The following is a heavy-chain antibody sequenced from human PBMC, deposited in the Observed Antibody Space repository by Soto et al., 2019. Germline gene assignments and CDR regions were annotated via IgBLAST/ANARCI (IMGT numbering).Heavy chain of an antibody. D-gene: IGHD5-18*01. CDR2: INPNSGGT. V-gene: IGHV1-2*02. J-gene: IGHJ5*02. CDR3: AKSIIKLWFNVYRPEKQNWLDP. Sequence: ASVKVSCKASGYTFTGYYMHWVRQAPGQGLEWMGWINPNSGGTNYAQKFQGRVTMTRDTSISTAYMELSRLRSDDTAVYYCAKSIIKLWFNVYRPEKQNWLDPWGQGTLVTVSS. CDR1: GYTFTGYY.